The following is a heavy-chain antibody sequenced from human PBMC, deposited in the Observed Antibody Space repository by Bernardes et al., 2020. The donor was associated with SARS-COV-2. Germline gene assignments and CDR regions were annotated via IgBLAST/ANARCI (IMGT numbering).Heavy chain of an antibody. CDR3: AREVTGSGSYWLDP. CDR1: GYNFPNYA. V-gene: IGHV1-18*01. CDR2: ISPYSGNT. D-gene: IGHD3-10*01. Sequence: ASVKVSCKASGYNFPNYAITWLRLAPGQGLEWMGWISPYSGNTIYERRLQGRVSMTTDTSTSTAYMELRSLRSDETAVYYCAREVTGSGSYWLDPWGPGTLVTVSS. J-gene: IGHJ5*02.